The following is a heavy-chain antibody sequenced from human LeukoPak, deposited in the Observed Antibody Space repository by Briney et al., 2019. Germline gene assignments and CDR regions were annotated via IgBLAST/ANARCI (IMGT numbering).Heavy chain of an antibody. CDR2: INSDGNDI. CDR3: ARDWQWLDAFDI. D-gene: IGHD5-18*01. Sequence: QSGGSLRLSCAASGFTFSSYYMHWVRQAPGKGPVWVSRINSDGNDITYADSVGGRFTISRDNAKNTLYLQMISLRAEDTAVYYCARDWQWLDAFDIWGQGTMVTVSS. V-gene: IGHV3-74*03. J-gene: IGHJ3*02. CDR1: GFTFSSYY.